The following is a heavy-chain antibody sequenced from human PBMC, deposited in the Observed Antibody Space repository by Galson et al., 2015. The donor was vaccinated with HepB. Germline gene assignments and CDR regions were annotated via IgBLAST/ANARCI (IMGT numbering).Heavy chain of an antibody. D-gene: IGHD3-22*01. CDR3: AGTTYYYDSSGYYYPNWFDP. J-gene: IGHJ5*02. V-gene: IGHV1-69*06. CDR1: GGTFSSYA. Sequence: SVKVSCKASGGTFSSYAISWVRQAPGQGLEWMGGIIPIFGTANYAQKFQGRVTITADKSTSTAYMELSSLRSEDTAVYYCAGTTYYYDSSGYYYPNWFDPWGQGTLVTVSS. CDR2: IIPIFGTA.